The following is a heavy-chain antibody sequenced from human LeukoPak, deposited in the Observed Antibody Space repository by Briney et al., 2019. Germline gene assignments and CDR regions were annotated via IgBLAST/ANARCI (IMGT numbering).Heavy chain of an antibody. CDR1: GGSISSGGYY. Sequence: PSQTLSLTCTVSGGSISSGGYYWSWIRQHPGKGLGWIGSIYYSGSTYYNPSLKSRVTISVDTSKNQFSLKLSSVTAADTAVYYCARGAYGSSGPIDAFDIWGQGTMVTVSS. CDR3: ARGAYGSSGPIDAFDI. CDR2: IYYSGST. D-gene: IGHD3-22*01. J-gene: IGHJ3*02. V-gene: IGHV4-31*03.